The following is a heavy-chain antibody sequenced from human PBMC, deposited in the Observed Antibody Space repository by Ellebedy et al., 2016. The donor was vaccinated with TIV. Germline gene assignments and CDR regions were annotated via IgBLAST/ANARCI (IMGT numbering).Heavy chain of an antibody. CDR2: IRYDGSNK. J-gene: IGHJ4*02. D-gene: IGHD3-10*01. CDR1: GFTFSAYG. CDR3: AGLWFGDSPRDNSDY. Sequence: GESLKIPCAASGFTFSAYGMHWVRQAPGKGLEWVTYIRYDGSNKYYADSVKGRFTISRDNSKNTLFLEMNSLRAEDTAIYYSAGLWFGDSPRDNSDYWGRGTLVTVSS. V-gene: IGHV3-30*02.